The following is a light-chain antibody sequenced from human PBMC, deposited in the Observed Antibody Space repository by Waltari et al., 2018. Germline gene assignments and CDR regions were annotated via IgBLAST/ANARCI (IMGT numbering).Light chain of an antibody. V-gene: IGLV2-14*01. CDR1: SSDVGGFNS. Sequence: QSALTQPASVSGSPGPAITISCTWTSSDVGGFNSVSWYQQHPGKAPQLMIYEVSNRPPGVSNRFSGSKSGNTASLTISGLQAEDEADYYCSSYTSSSTLLYVFGTGTKVTVL. J-gene: IGLJ1*01. CDR2: EVS. CDR3: SSYTSSSTLLYV.